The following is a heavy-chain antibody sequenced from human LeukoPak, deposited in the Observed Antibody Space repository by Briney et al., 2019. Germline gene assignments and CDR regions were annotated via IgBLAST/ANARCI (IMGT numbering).Heavy chain of an antibody. CDR2: IYYSGST. V-gene: IGHV4-39*01. J-gene: IGHJ4*02. D-gene: IGHD3-22*01. Sequence: SETLSLTCTVSGGSISSSSYYWGWIRQPPGKGLEWIGSIYYSGSTNYNPSLKTRVTISVDTSKNQFSLRLSSVTAADTAVYYCARQSANYYDSSGYYYYWGQGTLVTVSS. CDR3: ARQSANYYDSSGYYYY. CDR1: GGSISSSSYY.